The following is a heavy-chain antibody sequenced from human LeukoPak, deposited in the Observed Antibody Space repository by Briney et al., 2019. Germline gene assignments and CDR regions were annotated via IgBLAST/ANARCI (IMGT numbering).Heavy chain of an antibody. D-gene: IGHD3-9*01. J-gene: IGHJ4*02. V-gene: IGHV1-69*05. CDR1: GYTFTSYG. CDR2: IIPIFGTA. Sequence: SVKVSCKASGYTFTSYGISWVRQAPGQGLEWMGGIIPIFGTANYAQKFQGRVTITTDESTSTAYMELSSLRSDDTAVYYCARDPGQYYDILTGYYTPYYFDYWGQGTLVTVSS. CDR3: ARDPGQYYDILTGYYTPYYFDY.